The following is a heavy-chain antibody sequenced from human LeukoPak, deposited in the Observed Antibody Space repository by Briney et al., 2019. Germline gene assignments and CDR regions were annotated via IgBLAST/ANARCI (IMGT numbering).Heavy chain of an antibody. Sequence: PSETLSLTCTVSGGSISSSSYYWGWIRQPPGKGLEWIGSIYYSGSTYYNPSLKSRVTISVDTSKNQFSLKLSSVTAADTAVYYCARESGYDTPLDYWGQGTLVTVSS. J-gene: IGHJ4*02. CDR3: ARESGYDTPLDY. CDR2: IYYSGST. CDR1: GGSISSSSYY. V-gene: IGHV4-39*07. D-gene: IGHD3-22*01.